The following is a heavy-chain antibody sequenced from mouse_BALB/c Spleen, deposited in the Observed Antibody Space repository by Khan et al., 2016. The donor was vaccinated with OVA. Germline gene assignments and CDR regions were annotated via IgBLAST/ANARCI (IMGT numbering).Heavy chain of an antibody. CDR3: ARERFDY. CDR1: GYTFTSYW. CDR2: INPSSGYT. Sequence: QVQLQQSGAELAKPGASVKMSCKASGYTFTSYWMHWVKQRPGQGLEWIGYINPSSGYTEYNQNFKDKATLTADKSSSTAYMQLSSRTSEDSAVYYCARERFDYWGQGTTLTVSS. V-gene: IGHV1-7*01. J-gene: IGHJ2*01.